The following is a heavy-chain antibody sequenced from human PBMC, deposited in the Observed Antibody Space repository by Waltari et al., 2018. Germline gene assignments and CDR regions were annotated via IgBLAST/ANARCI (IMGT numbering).Heavy chain of an antibody. D-gene: IGHD3-22*01. Sequence: QVQLQESGPGLVKPSETLSLTCTVSGYSISSDYYWGWIRQPPGKGLEWIGTIYHSGRTYSTPSLKSRVTISVDTSKNQFSLKLSSVTAADTAIYYCARDPYYYDSSGYSHYYFDYWGQGTLVAVSS. V-gene: IGHV4-38-2*02. CDR3: ARDPYYYDSSGYSHYYFDY. CDR1: GYSISSDYY. CDR2: IYHSGRT. J-gene: IGHJ4*02.